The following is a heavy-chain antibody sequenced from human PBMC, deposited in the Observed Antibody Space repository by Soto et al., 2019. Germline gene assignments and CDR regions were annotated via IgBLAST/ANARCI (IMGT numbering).Heavy chain of an antibody. CDR3: ARDSYYGSGSFRYFQH. CDR2: INAGNGNT. J-gene: IGHJ1*01. Sequence: QVQLVQSGAEEKKPGASVKVSCKASGYTFTSYAMHWVRQAPGQRLEWMGWINAGNGNTKYSQKFQGRVTITRDTPAXXAYMELSSLRSEDTAVYYCARDSYYGSGSFRYFQHWGQGTLVTVSS. V-gene: IGHV1-3*05. CDR1: GYTFTSYA. D-gene: IGHD3-10*01.